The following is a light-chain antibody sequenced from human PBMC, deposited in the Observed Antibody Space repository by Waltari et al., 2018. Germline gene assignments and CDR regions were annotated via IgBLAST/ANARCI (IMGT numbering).Light chain of an antibody. CDR2: AVS. Sequence: QSALTQPASVSGSPGQSITIPCTGTSRDVGGYNSVPWYQQHPGKDPKLMIYAVSNRPSGVSNRFSGSKSGNTASLTISGLQAEDEADYYCSSYTSSSTLGVFGTGTKVTVL. J-gene: IGLJ1*01. CDR3: SSYTSSSTLGV. CDR1: SRDVGGYNS. V-gene: IGLV2-14*03.